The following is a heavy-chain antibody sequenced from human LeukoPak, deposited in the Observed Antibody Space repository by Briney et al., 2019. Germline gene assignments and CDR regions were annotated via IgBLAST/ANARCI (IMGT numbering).Heavy chain of an antibody. D-gene: IGHD6-6*01. V-gene: IGHV3-23*01. CDR1: GFTFTTYA. Sequence: GGSLRLSCAASGFTFTTYAMSWVRQAPGKGLEWVSGLSDSGGSTYYADSVKGRFTISRDNSKNTLYLQMNSLRAEDTAVYYCARVPRGGSSSPFDYWGQGTLVTVSS. J-gene: IGHJ4*02. CDR3: ARVPRGGSSSPFDY. CDR2: LSDSGGST.